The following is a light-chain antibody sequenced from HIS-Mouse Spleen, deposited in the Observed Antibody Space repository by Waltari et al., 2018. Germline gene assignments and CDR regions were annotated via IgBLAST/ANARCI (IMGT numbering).Light chain of an antibody. J-gene: IGKJ1*01. Sequence: EIVLTQSPGTLSLSPGERATLSCRVSQSVSSSYLAWYQQKPGQAPRLLIYGASSRATGIPDRLSGSGSGTDFTLTISRLEPEDFAVYYCQQYGSSPWTFGQGTKVEIK. V-gene: IGKV3-20*01. CDR2: GAS. CDR1: QSVSSSY. CDR3: QQYGSSPWT.